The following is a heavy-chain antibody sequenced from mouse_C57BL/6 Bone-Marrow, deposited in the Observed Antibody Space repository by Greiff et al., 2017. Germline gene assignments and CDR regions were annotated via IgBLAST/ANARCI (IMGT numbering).Heavy chain of an antibody. CDR2: IDPSDSYT. Sequence: VQLQQPGAELVMPGASVKLSCKASGYTFTSYWMHWVKQRPGQGLEWIGEIDPSDSYTNYNQKFKGKSTLTVDKSSSTAYMQLSSLTSEDSAVYYCARSLLWIRGFAYWGQGTLVTVSA. J-gene: IGHJ3*01. CDR3: ARSLLWIRGFAY. D-gene: IGHD2-9*01. V-gene: IGHV1-69*01. CDR1: GYTFTSYW.